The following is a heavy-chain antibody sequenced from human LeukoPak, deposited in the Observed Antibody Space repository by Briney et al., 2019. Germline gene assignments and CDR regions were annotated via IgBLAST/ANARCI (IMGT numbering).Heavy chain of an antibody. CDR2: TNHRGTT. V-gene: IGHV4-34*01. J-gene: IGHJ4*01. Sequence: SETLSLTCAVSGGSLSTYYWSWIRQPLGKGLEWVGETNHRGTTNYSPSLRSRVTISVDTSKNQFSLTLRSVTAADTAMYYCARVPPRWLTPLDYWGQGTLLTVSS. D-gene: IGHD4-17*01. CDR3: ARVPPRWLTPLDY. CDR1: GGSLSTYY.